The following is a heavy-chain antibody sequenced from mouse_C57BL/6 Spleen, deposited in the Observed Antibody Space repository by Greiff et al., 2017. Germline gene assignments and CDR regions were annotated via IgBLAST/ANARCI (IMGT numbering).Heavy chain of an antibody. D-gene: IGHD2-3*01. J-gene: IGHJ4*01. CDR2: IYPRSGNT. CDR3: AREDDGYYAMDY. CDR1: GYTFTSYG. Sequence: VKLMESGAELARPGASVKLSCKASGYTFTSYGISWVKQRTGQGLEWIGEIYPRSGNTYYNEKFKGKATLTADKSSSTAYMELRSLTSEDSAVYFCAREDDGYYAMDYWGQGTSVTVSS. V-gene: IGHV1-81*01.